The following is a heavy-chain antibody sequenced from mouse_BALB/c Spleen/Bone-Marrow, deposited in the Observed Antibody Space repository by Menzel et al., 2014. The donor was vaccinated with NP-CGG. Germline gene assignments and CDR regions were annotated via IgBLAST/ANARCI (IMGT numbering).Heavy chain of an antibody. V-gene: IGHV1-7*01. Sequence: VQLQQSGAVLAKPGASVKMSCKASSYTFTSYWMHWVKQRPGQGLEWIGYINPSTGYTEYNQKFKDKATLTADKSSSTAYMQLSSLTSDDSAVYYCARSPHYYDLDYGGQGTTLTVSS. CDR2: INPSTGYT. CDR1: SYTFTSYW. CDR3: ARSPHYYDLDY. J-gene: IGHJ2*01. D-gene: IGHD1-2*01.